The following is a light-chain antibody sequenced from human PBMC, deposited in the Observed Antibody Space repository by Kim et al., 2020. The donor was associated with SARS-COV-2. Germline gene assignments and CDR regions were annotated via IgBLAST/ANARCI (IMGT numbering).Light chain of an antibody. Sequence: GDRVTITCRASQGIGTYLAWYQQKPGKVPKLLIYAASTLQSGVPSRFSGSGSGTDFTLTISSLQPEDVATYYCQKYNSAPRTFG. J-gene: IGKJ4*01. CDR2: AAS. CDR1: QGIGTY. CDR3: QKYNSAPRT. V-gene: IGKV1-27*01.